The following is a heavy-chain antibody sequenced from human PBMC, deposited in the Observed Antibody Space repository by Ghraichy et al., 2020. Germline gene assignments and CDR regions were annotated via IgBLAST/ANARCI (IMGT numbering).Heavy chain of an antibody. J-gene: IGHJ6*02. CDR1: GFSLSTSGMC. D-gene: IGHD2-15*01. V-gene: IGHV2-70*01. CDR3: ARIQGRYCSGGSCHLPYYYYGMDV. CDR2: IDWDDDK. Sequence: SGPTLVKPTQTLTLTCTFSGFSLSTSGMCVSWIRQPPGKALEWLALIDWDDDKYYSTSLKTRLTISKDTSKNQVVLTMTNMDPVDTATYYCARIQGRYCSGGSCHLPYYYYGMDVWGQGTTVTVSS.